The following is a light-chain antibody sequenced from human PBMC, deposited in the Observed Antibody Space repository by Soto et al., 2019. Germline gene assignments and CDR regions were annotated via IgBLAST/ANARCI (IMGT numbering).Light chain of an antibody. V-gene: IGLV2-8*01. CDR2: EVS. J-gene: IGLJ2*01. Sequence: QSALTQPPSASGSPGQSVTISCTGTSSDVGGYNYVSWYQQHPGKAPKLMIFEVSKRPSGVPGRFSGSKSGNTASLTVSGLQAEDEADYYCSSYAGNNIVVFGGGTKVTVL. CDR1: SSDVGGYNY. CDR3: SSYAGNNIVV.